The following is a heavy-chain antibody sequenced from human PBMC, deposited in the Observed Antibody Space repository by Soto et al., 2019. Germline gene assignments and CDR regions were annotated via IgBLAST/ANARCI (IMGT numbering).Heavy chain of an antibody. J-gene: IGHJ4*02. Sequence: QVQLVESGGGVVQPGRSLRLSCAASGFTFSSYGMHWVRQAPGKGLEWVAVIWYDGSNKYYADSVKGRFTISRDNSKNTLYLQMSSLRAEDTAVYYCARSPPFYDFWSGYHDYWGQGTLVTDSS. CDR3: ARSPPFYDFWSGYHDY. V-gene: IGHV3-33*01. D-gene: IGHD3-3*01. CDR1: GFTFSSYG. CDR2: IWYDGSNK.